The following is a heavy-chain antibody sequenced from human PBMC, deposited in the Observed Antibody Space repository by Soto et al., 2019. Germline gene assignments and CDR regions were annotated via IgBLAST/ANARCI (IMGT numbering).Heavy chain of an antibody. CDR2: IHYSGST. V-gene: IGHV4-39*01. CDR3: ARREIVATIDY. CDR1: GGSITSSSYY. J-gene: IGHJ4*02. Sequence: QLQLQESGPGLVKPSETLSLTCTVSGGSITSSSYYWAWIRQPPGKGLEWIGSIHYSGSTFYKPSLKTRVAISIDKAKSQFSLKVRSVTAADTAVYYCARREIVATIDYWGQGTLVTVSS. D-gene: IGHD5-12*01.